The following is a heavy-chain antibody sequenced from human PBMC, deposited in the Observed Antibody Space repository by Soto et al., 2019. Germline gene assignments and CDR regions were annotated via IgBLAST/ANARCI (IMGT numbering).Heavy chain of an antibody. V-gene: IGHV3-23*01. J-gene: IGHJ4*02. Sequence: EVQLLESGGGLVQRGGSLRLSCAASGFPFSSYVMSWVRQAPGKGLEWVSGISGGGSNTFYADSVKGRFTISRDNSKNTLYLQMNNLRADDTALYFCVKLRLELLYLDSWGLGALVIVSS. CDR3: VKLRLELLYLDS. D-gene: IGHD1-7*01. CDR2: ISGGGSNT. CDR1: GFPFSSYV.